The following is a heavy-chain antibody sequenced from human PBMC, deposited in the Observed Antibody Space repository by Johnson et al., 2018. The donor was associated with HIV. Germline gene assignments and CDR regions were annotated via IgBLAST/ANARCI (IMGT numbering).Heavy chain of an antibody. V-gene: IGHV3-7*05. D-gene: IGHD3-10*01. CDR2: IKEDGSED. CDR1: GFTFSNYW. Sequence: VQLVESGGDLVQPGGSLRLSCVASGFTFSNYWMSWVRQAPGKGLEWLANIKEDGSEDYYVDSLKGRFTISRDNAQNSLYLQMENLRAEDSAIYYYGSGSYYKRDAFDIWGQGTMVTVSS. CDR3: GSGSYYKRDAFDI. J-gene: IGHJ3*02.